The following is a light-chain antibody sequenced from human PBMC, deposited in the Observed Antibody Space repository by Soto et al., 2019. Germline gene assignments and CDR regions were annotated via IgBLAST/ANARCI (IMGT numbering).Light chain of an antibody. J-gene: IGKJ4*01. CDR2: DTS. V-gene: IGKV3-11*01. Sequence: EIVLTQSPATLSLSPGERATLSCRASQSVSRYLAWYQQKPGQAPRLLIYDTSNRATGIPARFSGSGSGTDFTLTISSLEPEDFAVYYCQQRSNWPPFSFGGGTKVDIX. CDR1: QSVSRY. CDR3: QQRSNWPPFS.